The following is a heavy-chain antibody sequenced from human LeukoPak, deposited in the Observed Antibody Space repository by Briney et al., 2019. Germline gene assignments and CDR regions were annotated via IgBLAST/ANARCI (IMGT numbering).Heavy chain of an antibody. J-gene: IGHJ3*02. CDR1: GGSISGYY. CDR2: IYYSGST. V-gene: IGHV4-59*01. CDR3: ARVSHTKGNAFDI. Sequence: KPSETLSLTCTVSGGSISGYYWSWIRQPPGKGLEWIGYIYYSGSTNYNPSLKSRVTISVDTSKNQFSLKLSSVTAADTAVYYCARVSHTKGNAFDIWGQGTMVTVSS. D-gene: IGHD1-1*01.